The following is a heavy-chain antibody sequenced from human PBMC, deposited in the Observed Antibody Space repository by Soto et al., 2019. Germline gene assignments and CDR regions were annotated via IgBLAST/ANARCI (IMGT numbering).Heavy chain of an antibody. CDR1: GGSISSGDYY. CDR2: IYYSGST. D-gene: IGHD3-22*01. Sequence: SETLSLTCTVSGGSISSGDYYWSWIRQPPGKGLEWIGYIYYSGSTYYNPSLKSRVTISVDTSKNQFSLKLSSVTAADTAVYYCARDQYYYDSSGGKTNWFDPWGQGTLVTVSS. J-gene: IGHJ5*02. V-gene: IGHV4-30-4*01. CDR3: ARDQYYYDSSGGKTNWFDP.